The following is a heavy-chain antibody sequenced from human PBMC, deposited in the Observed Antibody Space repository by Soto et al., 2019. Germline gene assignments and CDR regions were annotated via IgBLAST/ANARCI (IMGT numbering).Heavy chain of an antibody. J-gene: IGHJ5*02. D-gene: IGHD3-10*01. V-gene: IGHV6-1*01. Sequence: PTQTLSITCAISGDRVSSNSAAWNWIRQSPSRGLEWLGRTYYRSKWYNDYAVSVKSRITINPDTSKNQFSLQLNSVTPEDTAVYYCARGGNKRITMVRGVTGLNWFDPWGQGTLVTVSS. CDR3: ARGGNKRITMVRGVTGLNWFDP. CDR1: GDRVSSNSAA. CDR2: TYYRSKWYN.